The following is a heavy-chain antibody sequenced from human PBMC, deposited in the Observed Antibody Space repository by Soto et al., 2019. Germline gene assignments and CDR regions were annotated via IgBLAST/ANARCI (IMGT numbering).Heavy chain of an antibody. D-gene: IGHD2-2*01. V-gene: IGHV4-34*01. CDR2: INLNGIT. J-gene: IGHJ5*02. Sequence: PSETLSLTCAVYGGLFSGYFWSWIRQPPGKGLEWIGEINLNGITNFNPSLKSRVTISLDTSKKQIFLRAEDTAVYYCARRYKDGRRDCISSSCLFDPWGQGTLVTVSS. CDR1: GGLFSGYF. CDR3: ARRYKDGRRDCISSSCLFDP.